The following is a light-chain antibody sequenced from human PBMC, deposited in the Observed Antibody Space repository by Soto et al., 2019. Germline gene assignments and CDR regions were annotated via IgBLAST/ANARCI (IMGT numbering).Light chain of an antibody. V-gene: IGKV2-28*01. CDR2: VGS. CDR3: HQYGSAPWT. J-gene: IGKJ1*01. CDR1: QIVRRSNRNNY. Sequence: MSPTPLPLSVTPGQPAPISCRSSQIVRRSNRNNYLDWYLQKPGQAPRLLIYVGSNRATGIPDRFRGSGSGTDFTLKITRLEPEDFAVYYCHQYGSAPWTFGQGTKVDIK.